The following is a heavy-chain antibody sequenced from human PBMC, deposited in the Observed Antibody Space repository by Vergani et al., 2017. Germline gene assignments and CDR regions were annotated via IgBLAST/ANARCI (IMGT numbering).Heavy chain of an antibody. CDR1: GGTFSSYT. CDR2: MNPNSGNT. CDR3: ARGRYSSSWYNWFDP. Sequence: QVQLVQSGAEVKKPGSSVKVSCKASGGTFSSYTINWVRQATGQGLEWMGWMNPNSGNTGYAQKFQGRVTMTRNTSISTAYMELSSLRSEDTAVYYCARGRYSSSWYNWFDPWGQGTLVTVSS. D-gene: IGHD6-13*01. V-gene: IGHV1-8*02. J-gene: IGHJ5*02.